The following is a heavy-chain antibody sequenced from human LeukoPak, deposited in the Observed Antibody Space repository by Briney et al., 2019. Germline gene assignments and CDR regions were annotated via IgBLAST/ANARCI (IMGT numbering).Heavy chain of an antibody. Sequence: PSETLSLTCTVSGGSISSHYWSWIRQPPGKGLEWIGYIYYSGSTYYNPSLKSRVTISVDTSKNQFSLKLSSVTAADTAVYYCAREARHMVRGVSYYYGMDVWGQGTTVTVSS. CDR1: GGSISSHY. D-gene: IGHD3-10*01. CDR2: IYYSGST. J-gene: IGHJ6*02. CDR3: AREARHMVRGVSYYYGMDV. V-gene: IGHV4-59*11.